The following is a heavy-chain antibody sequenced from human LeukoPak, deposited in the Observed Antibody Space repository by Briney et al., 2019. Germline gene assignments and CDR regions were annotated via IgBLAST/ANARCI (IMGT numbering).Heavy chain of an antibody. CDR3: ARGHRRTYFDY. V-gene: IGHV4-34*01. CDR2: INHSGST. J-gene: IGHJ4*02. Sequence: SETLSLTCAVYGGSFSGYYWSWIRQPPGKGLEWLGEINHSGSTNYNPSLKSRVTISVDTSKNQFSLKLSSVTAADTAVYYCARGHRRTYFDYWGQGTLVTVSS. CDR1: GGSFSGYY.